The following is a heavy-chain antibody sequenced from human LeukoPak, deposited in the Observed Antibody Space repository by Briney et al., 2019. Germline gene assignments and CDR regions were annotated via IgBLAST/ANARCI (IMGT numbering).Heavy chain of an antibody. J-gene: IGHJ3*02. D-gene: IGHD1-26*01. CDR2: VHYSGST. V-gene: IGHV4-39*07. CDR1: GASISSSSHY. Sequence: SETLSITCTVSGASISSSSHYWGWIRQPPGKGLEWMGSVHYSGSTYYNPTLKTRVTILVDTSKNQFSLKLNSVTAADTAVYYSARDRRYSGRSDGFDIWGQGTRVTVSS. CDR3: ARDRRYSGRSDGFDI.